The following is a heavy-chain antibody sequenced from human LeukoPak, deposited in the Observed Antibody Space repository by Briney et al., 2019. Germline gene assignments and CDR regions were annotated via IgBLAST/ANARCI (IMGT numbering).Heavy chain of an antibody. J-gene: IGHJ4*02. CDR3: ARDGRYYYGSGSFQLNYFDY. D-gene: IGHD3-10*01. V-gene: IGHV3-64*01. Sequence: GGSLRLSCAASGFTFSSYAMHWVRQAPGKGLEYVSAISSNGGSTYYANSVKGRFTISRDNSKNTLYLQMGSLRAEDMAVYYCARDGRYYYGSGSFQLNYFDYWGQGTLVTVSS. CDR1: GFTFSSYA. CDR2: ISSNGGST.